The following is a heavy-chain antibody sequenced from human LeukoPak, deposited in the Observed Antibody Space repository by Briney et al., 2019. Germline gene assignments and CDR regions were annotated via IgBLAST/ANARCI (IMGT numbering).Heavy chain of an antibody. CDR2: ISSSGSNK. Sequence: GGSLRLSCAASGFTFSTYEINWVRQAPGKGLEWVSYISSSGSNKYCADSVKGRFTISRDNSKNSLYLQMNSLRAEDTAVYYCARVLSTVTTFDYWGQGTLVTVSS. J-gene: IGHJ4*02. V-gene: IGHV3-48*03. CDR1: GFTFSTYE. CDR3: ARVLSTVTTFDY. D-gene: IGHD4-17*01.